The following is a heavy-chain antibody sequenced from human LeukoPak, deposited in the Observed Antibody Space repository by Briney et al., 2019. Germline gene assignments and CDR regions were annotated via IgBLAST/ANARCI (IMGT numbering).Heavy chain of an antibody. CDR1: GFSFSSYA. Sequence: QTGGSLRLSCAASGFSFSSYAMNWVRQAPGKGLEWVSAISGSGGGTYYADSVKGRFTISRDNSKNTLYLQMNSLRAEDTAVYYCARHPPFGNWFDPWGQGTLVTVSS. CDR2: ISGSGGGT. V-gene: IGHV3-23*01. D-gene: IGHD3-16*01. J-gene: IGHJ5*02. CDR3: ARHPPFGNWFDP.